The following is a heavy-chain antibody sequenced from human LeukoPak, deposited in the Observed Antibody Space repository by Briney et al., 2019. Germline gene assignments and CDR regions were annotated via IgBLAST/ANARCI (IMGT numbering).Heavy chain of an antibody. CDR2: IYTSGST. V-gene: IGHV4-61*02. CDR3: ARDQYYYGSGSYGLDY. D-gene: IGHD3-10*01. CDR1: GGSVSSGRYY. Sequence: SETLSLTCTVSGGSVSSGRYYWSWIRQPAGKGLEWIGRIYTSGSTNYNPSLKSRVTMSVDTSKNQFSLKLSSVTAADTAVYYCARDQYYYGSGSYGLDYWGQGTLVTVSS. J-gene: IGHJ4*02.